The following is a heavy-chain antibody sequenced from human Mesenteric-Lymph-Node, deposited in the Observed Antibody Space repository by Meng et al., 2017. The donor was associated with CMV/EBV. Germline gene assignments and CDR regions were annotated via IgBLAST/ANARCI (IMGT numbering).Heavy chain of an antibody. CDR3: VRVSSGSYIDY. J-gene: IGHJ4*02. D-gene: IGHD5-12*01. V-gene: IGHV3-13*01. CDR1: GFTFSVYD. CDR2: IRSGGNT. Sequence: SCAASGFTFSVYDMHWVRQATGKGLEWVSSIRSGGNTNYPDSVRGRFTISRENAKNSLYLHMNSLRAGDTAVYYCVRVSSGSYIDYWGQGALVTVSS.